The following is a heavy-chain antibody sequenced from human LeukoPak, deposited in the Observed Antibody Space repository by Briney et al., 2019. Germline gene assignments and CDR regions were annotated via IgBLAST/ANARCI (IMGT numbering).Heavy chain of an antibody. CDR1: GLTFSSYA. V-gene: IGHV3-33*08. CDR2: IWSDGSHK. CDR3: ARASGSFDY. Sequence: GGSLRLSCAASGLTFSSYAMSWVRQAPGKGLEWVAVIWSDGSHKYYADSVKGRFTISRENTKNTLYLQMNSLRVEDTAVYYCARASGSFDYWGQGTLVTVSS. D-gene: IGHD3-10*01. J-gene: IGHJ4*02.